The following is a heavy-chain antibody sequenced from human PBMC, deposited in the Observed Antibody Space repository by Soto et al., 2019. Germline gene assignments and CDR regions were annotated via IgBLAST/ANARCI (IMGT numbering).Heavy chain of an antibody. CDR1: GFTFSSYG. CDR2: ISYDGSNK. D-gene: IGHD3-10*01. CDR3: AKGLVWFGEPYYYYYGMDV. J-gene: IGHJ6*02. Sequence: GGSLRLSCAASGFTFSSYGMHWVRQAPGKGLEWVAVISYDGSNKYYADSVKGRFTISRDNSKNTLYLRMNSLRAEDTAVYYCAKGLVWFGEPYYYYYGMDVWGQGTTVTVSS. V-gene: IGHV3-30*18.